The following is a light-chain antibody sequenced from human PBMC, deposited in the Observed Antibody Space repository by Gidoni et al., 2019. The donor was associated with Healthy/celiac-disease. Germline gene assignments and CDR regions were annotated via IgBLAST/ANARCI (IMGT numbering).Light chain of an antibody. J-gene: IGKJ2*01. Sequence: EIVMTQSPATLSVSPGERATLSCRASQSVSSNLAWYQLKPGQAPRLLIYGASTRATGIPARFSGSGSGTEFTLTISSLQSEDFAVYHCQQYNNWPPEYTFGQGTKLEIK. V-gene: IGKV3-15*01. CDR1: QSVSSN. CDR3: QQYNNWPPEYT. CDR2: GAS.